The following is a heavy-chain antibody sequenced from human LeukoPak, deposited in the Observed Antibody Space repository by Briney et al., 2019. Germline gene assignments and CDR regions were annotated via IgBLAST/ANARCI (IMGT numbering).Heavy chain of an antibody. Sequence: GGSLRLSCAASGFTFSTFAMVWVRQPPGKGLEWVSSIFPSGGEIHYADSVRGRFTISRDNSKSTLSLQMDSLRAEDTAVYYCARGDKQWLATYSYWGQGTLVTVSS. CDR1: GFTFSTFA. CDR2: IFPSGGEI. J-gene: IGHJ4*02. CDR3: ARGDKQWLATYSY. D-gene: IGHD6-19*01. V-gene: IGHV3-23*01.